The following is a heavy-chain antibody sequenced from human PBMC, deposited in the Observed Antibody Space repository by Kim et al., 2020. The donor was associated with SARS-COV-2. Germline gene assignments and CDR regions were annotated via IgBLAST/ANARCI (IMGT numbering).Heavy chain of an antibody. J-gene: IGHJ4*02. D-gene: IGHD2-15*01. V-gene: IGHV5-51*01. CDR2: IYPGDSDT. CDR1: GYSFTRYW. CDR3: ARHRGGDCSGGSCYGDY. Sequence: GESLKISCKGSGYSFTRYWIGLVRQLPGKGLEWMGIIYPGDSDTRYSPSFQGQVTLSADKSISTAYLQWSSLKASDTAMYYCARHRGGDCSGGSCYGDYWGQGALVTVSS.